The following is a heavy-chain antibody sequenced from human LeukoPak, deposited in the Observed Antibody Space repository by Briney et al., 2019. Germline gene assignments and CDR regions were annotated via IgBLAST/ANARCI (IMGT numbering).Heavy chain of an antibody. V-gene: IGHV3-74*01. D-gene: IGHD3-16*01. CDR2: INGDGSST. CDR1: GFTFSSDW. J-gene: IGHJ5*01. CDR3: VGGLDS. Sequence: GGSLRLSCAASGFTFSSDWMHWVRQAPGKGLVCVSYINGDGSSTNYADSVRGRFTISRDNAKKTLYLQMNSLRDEDTAVYYCVGGLDSWGLGTLVPVSS.